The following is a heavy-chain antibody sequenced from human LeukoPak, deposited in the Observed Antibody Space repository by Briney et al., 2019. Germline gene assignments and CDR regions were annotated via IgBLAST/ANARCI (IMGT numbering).Heavy chain of an antibody. D-gene: IGHD3-3*01. CDR1: GFSFSSYW. CDR3: AGGRGLTIFGVISWFDP. V-gene: IGHV3-7*01. J-gene: IGHJ5*02. CDR2: IKQDGSEK. Sequence: GGSLRLSCAASGFSFSSYWMSWVRQAPGKGLEWVANIKQDGSEKNYVDSVKGRFTISRDNAKNSLYLQMNSLRAEDTAGYYCAGGRGLTIFGVISWFDPWGQGTLVTVSS.